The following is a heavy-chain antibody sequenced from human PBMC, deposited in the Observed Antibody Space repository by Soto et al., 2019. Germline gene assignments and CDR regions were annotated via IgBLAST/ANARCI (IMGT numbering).Heavy chain of an antibody. CDR2: TYYKSKWSN. Sequence: QVPLQLSGPGLMKPSQTLSLTCAISGDSVSSNSAGWYWVRPTPLRGLEWLGRTYYKSKWSNNYAVAVTRRITINPATSQNQFSLQLDSATPEDTAVYYCARGSWDDVSGHYYMDVWGEGTTVTVSS. CDR1: GDSVSSNSAG. CDR3: ARGSWDDVSGHYYMDV. V-gene: IGHV6-1*01. J-gene: IGHJ6*03. D-gene: IGHD5-12*01.